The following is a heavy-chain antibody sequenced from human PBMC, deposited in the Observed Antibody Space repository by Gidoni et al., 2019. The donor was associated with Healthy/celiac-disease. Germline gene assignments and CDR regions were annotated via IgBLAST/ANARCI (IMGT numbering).Heavy chain of an antibody. CDR2: IYYSGST. Sequence: QVQLQESGPGLVKPSQTLSLTCTVSCGSLSSGDSYWSWIRPPPGKGLEWIGYIYYSGSTYYNPSLKSRVTISVDTSKNQFSLKLSSVTAADTAVYYCARVDYDSSGYYFAHAFDIWGQGTMVTVSS. CDR1: CGSLSSGDSY. D-gene: IGHD3-22*01. V-gene: IGHV4-30-4*01. CDR3: ARVDYDSSGYYFAHAFDI. J-gene: IGHJ3*02.